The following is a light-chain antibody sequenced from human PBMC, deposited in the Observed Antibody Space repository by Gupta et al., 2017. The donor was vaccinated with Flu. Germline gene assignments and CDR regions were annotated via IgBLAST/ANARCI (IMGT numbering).Light chain of an antibody. CDR2: SND. Sequence: QSVLTQPPSASGTPGQRVTISCSGGSSNIGRNTVNWYQQLPGTAPKLLIYSNDRRPSGVPDRFSGSKSGTSASLAISGLQSEDEADYYCAAWDDSLTVLFGGGTKLTVL. J-gene: IGLJ2*01. CDR3: AAWDDSLTVL. CDR1: SSNIGRNT. V-gene: IGLV1-44*01.